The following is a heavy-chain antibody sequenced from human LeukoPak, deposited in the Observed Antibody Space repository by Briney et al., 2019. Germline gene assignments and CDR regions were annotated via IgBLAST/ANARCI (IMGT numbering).Heavy chain of an antibody. J-gene: IGHJ5*02. CDR3: ANAGVATIGWFDP. CDR2: IFYSGST. V-gene: IGHV4-59*01. D-gene: IGHD5-12*01. Sequence: SETLSLTCTVSGVSISTYYWSWIRQPPGKGLEWIGYIFYSGSTNYNPSLKSRATISVDTSKNQFSLKLSSVTAADTAIYYCANAGVATIGWFDPWGQGTLVTVSS. CDR1: GVSISTYY.